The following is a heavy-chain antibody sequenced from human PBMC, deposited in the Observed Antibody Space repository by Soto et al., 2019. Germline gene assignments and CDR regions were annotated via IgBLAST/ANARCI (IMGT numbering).Heavy chain of an antibody. D-gene: IGHD2-15*01. CDR2: ISYEGSHT. CDR3: AKEVNCGGGSCSWSEGFDY. V-gene: IGHV3-30*18. Sequence: QVQLVESGGGVVQPGRSLRLSCAASGFIFSSYGMHWVRQAPGKGLEWVAVISYEGSHTYYADSVKGRFTITRDNSKNTLYMQMNSLRPEDTAVYCCAKEVNCGGGSCSWSEGFDYWGQGTLLTVSS. J-gene: IGHJ4*02. CDR1: GFIFSSYG.